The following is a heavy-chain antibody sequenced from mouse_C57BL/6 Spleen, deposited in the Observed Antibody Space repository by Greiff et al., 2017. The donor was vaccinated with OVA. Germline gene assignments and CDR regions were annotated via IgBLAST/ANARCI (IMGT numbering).Heavy chain of an antibody. CDR1: GYTFTDYY. Sequence: VQRVESGAELVRPGASVKLSCKASGYTFTDYYINWVKQRPGQGLEWIARIYPGSGNTYYNEKFKGKATLTAEKSSSTAYMQLSSLTSEDSAVYFCARMITTVYFDYWGQGTTLTVSS. CDR3: ARMITTVYFDY. D-gene: IGHD2-4*01. V-gene: IGHV1-76*01. CDR2: IYPGSGNT. J-gene: IGHJ2*01.